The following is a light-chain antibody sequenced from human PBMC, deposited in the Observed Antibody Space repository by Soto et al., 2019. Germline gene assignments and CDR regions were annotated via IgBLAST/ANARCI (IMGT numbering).Light chain of an antibody. CDR2: GAS. Sequence: DIPMTQSPSSLSASVGDRVTITCRASHPISNYLNWYQHRPGKAPKXXIYGASTLQSGVPSRFSGSESGTDFTLTITSLQPEDCATYYCQQTYATPITFGQGTKVDIK. CDR3: QQTYATPIT. CDR1: HPISNY. J-gene: IGKJ1*01. V-gene: IGKV1-39*01.